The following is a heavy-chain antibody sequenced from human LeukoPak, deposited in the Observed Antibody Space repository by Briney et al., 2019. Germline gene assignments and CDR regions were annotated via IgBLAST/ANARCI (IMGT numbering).Heavy chain of an antibody. CDR3: ARGGYGYNFFDY. Sequence: GGSLRLSCAASGFTFSSYAMHWARQAPGKGLEWVSSISSRSSYIYYADSVKGRFTISRDNAKNSLYLQMNSLRAEDTAVYYCARGGYGYNFFDYWGQGTLVTVSS. V-gene: IGHV3-21*01. J-gene: IGHJ4*02. D-gene: IGHD5-24*01. CDR2: ISSRSSYI. CDR1: GFTFSSYA.